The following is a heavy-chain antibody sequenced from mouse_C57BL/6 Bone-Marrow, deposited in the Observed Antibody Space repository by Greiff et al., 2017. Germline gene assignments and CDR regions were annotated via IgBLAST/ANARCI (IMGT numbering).Heavy chain of an antibody. J-gene: IGHJ4*01. D-gene: IGHD1-1*02. V-gene: IGHV1-55*01. Sequence: QVQLQQPGAELVKPGASVKMSCEASGYTFTSYWITWVKQRPGQGLEWIGDIYPGSGSTNYNEKFKSKATLTVDTSSSTAYMQLSSLTSEDSAVYYCAREGGKYAMDYWGQGTSVTVSS. CDR1: GYTFTSYW. CDR3: AREGGKYAMDY. CDR2: IYPGSGST.